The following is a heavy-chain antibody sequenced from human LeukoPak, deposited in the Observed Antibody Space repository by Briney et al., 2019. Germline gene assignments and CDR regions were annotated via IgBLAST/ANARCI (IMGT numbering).Heavy chain of an antibody. V-gene: IGHV4-61*02. CDR1: GDSISSGDYY. CDR2: ISSSGST. CDR3: ARVFSVVTPSWFDP. J-gene: IGHJ5*02. D-gene: IGHD4-23*01. Sequence: SETLSLICTVSGDSISSGDYYWSWIRQPAGKGLEWIGRISSSGSTNYNPSLKSRVTISVDTSKNQFSLKLSSVTAADTAVYFCARVFSVVTPSWFDPWGQGTLVTVSS.